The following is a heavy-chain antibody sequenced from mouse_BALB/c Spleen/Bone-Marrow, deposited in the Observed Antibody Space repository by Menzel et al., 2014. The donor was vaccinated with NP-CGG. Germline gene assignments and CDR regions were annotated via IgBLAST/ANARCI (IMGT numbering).Heavy chain of an antibody. D-gene: IGHD2-1*01. CDR1: GYSFTSYW. V-gene: IGHV1S127*01. CDR2: IDPSDSET. J-gene: IGHJ3*01. Sequence: QVQLQQSGPQLVRPGAPVKISCKASGYSFTSYWMHWVKQRPGQGLEWIGMIDPSDSETRLNQKFKDKATLTVDKSSSTAYMQLSSPTSEDSAVYYCASPSDGNPFAYWGQGTLVTVSA. CDR3: ASPSDGNPFAY.